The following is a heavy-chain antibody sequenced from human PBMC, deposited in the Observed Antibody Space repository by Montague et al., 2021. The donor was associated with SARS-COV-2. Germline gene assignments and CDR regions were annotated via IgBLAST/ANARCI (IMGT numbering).Heavy chain of an antibody. CDR3: ARHHISTMYGYSWFDP. CDR2: VHYSGKT. V-gene: IGHV4-59*02. D-gene: IGHD1-14*01. CDR1: GVSVKNYY. Sequence: SXTLSLTCTVSGVSVKNYYWSWIRQPPGKGLEWIGYVHYSGKTKSNPSLQNPISISLDASKNQFYLSLTSVTSADAAVYYCARHHISTMYGYSWFDPWGRGTLVTVSS. J-gene: IGHJ5*02.